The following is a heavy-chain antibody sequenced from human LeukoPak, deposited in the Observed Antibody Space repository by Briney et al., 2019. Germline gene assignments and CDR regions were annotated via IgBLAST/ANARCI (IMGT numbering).Heavy chain of an antibody. V-gene: IGHV3-30-3*01. CDR3: ARGSITMVREGTLFDY. Sequence: GRSLRLSCAASGFTFSSYAMHWVRQAPGKGLEWVAVISYDGSNKYYADSVKGRFTISRDNSKNTLYLQMNSLRAEDTAVYYCARGSITMVREGTLFDYWGQGTLVTVSS. D-gene: IGHD3-10*01. J-gene: IGHJ4*02. CDR2: ISYDGSNK. CDR1: GFTFSSYA.